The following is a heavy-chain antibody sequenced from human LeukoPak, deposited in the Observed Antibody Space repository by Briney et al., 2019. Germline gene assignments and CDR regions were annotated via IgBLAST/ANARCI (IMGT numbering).Heavy chain of an antibody. CDR1: GFTFSAYN. V-gene: IGHV3-11*01. D-gene: IGHD3-9*01. Sequence: PGGSLRLSCAASGFTFSAYNINWVRQAPGKGRGWVSYISDSWNNIHYADSMNGRFTICRDDVKNSLYLQMDSLRAGGTAVYYCVRSIGLTGGGVDVWGQGTTVTVSS. CDR2: ISDSWNNI. J-gene: IGHJ6*02. CDR3: VRSIGLTGGGVDV.